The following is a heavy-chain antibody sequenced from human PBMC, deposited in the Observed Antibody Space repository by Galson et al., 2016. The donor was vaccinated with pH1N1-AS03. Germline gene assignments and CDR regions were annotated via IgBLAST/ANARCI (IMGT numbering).Heavy chain of an antibody. CDR3: ARNSSGGGGLDH. D-gene: IGHD3-22*01. CDR2: INTDTGYT. V-gene: IGHV1-3*04. J-gene: IGHJ4*02. CDR1: GYTFTSHV. Sequence: SCKASGYTFTSHVVDWVRQAPGQSLEWVGWINTDTGYTKYSQKFQGRVTITKDTSATTAYMELNSLTSEDTAVYYRARNSSGGGGLDHWGQGTLVTVSS.